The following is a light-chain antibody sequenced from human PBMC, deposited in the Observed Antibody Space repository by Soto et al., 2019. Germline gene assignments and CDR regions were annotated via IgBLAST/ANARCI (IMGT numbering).Light chain of an antibody. CDR2: EVS. Sequence: QSALTQPPSASGSPGQSVTISCTGTSSDVGGYDYVSWYQQHPGKAPKLMIYEVSKRPSGVPDRFSGSKSGNTASLTVSGLQAEDEADYYCSSYVGSKTLFGGGTKVTVL. J-gene: IGLJ2*01. V-gene: IGLV2-8*01. CDR1: SSDVGGYDY. CDR3: SSYVGSKTL.